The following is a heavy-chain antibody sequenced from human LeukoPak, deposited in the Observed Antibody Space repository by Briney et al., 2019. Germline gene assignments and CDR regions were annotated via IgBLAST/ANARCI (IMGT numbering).Heavy chain of an antibody. CDR1: GYSFTSYW. D-gene: IGHD3-10*01. V-gene: IGHV5-51*01. CDR3: AIDTNNYYGSGGFDY. CDR2: IYPGDSDT. Sequence: GESLKISCKGSGYSFTSYWIGWVRQMPGKGLEWMGIIYPGDSDTRYSPSFQGQVTISADKSISTAYLQWSSLKASDTAMYYCAIDTNNYYGSGGFDYWGQGTLVTVSS. J-gene: IGHJ4*02.